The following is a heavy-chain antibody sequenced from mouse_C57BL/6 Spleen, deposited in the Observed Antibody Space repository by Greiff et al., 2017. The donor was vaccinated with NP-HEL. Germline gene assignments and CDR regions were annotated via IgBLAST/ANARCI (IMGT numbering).Heavy chain of an antibody. D-gene: IGHD1-1*01. J-gene: IGHJ1*03. CDR3: ARKAVFYGSSYDWYFDV. Sequence: DVKLVESGGGLVKPGGSLKLSCAASGFTFSDYGMHWVRQAPEKGLEWVAYISSGSSTIYYADTVKGRFTISRDNAKNTLFLQMTSLRSEDTAMYYCARKAVFYGSSYDWYFDVWGTGTTVTVSS. CDR2: ISSGSSTI. V-gene: IGHV5-17*01. CDR1: GFTFSDYG.